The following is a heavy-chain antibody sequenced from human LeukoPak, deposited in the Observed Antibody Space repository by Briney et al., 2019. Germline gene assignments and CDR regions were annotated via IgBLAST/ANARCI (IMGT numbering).Heavy chain of an antibody. V-gene: IGHV4-59*01. D-gene: IGHD1-26*01. J-gene: IGHJ4*02. CDR1: GGSISSYY. Sequence: SETLSLTCTVSGGSISSYYWSWIRQPPGKGLEWIGYIYYSGSTNYNPSLKSRVTISVDTSKNQFSLKLSSVTAADTAVYYCTRESGSYTSSFDYWGQGTLVTVSS. CDR2: IYYSGST. CDR3: TRESGSYTSSFDY.